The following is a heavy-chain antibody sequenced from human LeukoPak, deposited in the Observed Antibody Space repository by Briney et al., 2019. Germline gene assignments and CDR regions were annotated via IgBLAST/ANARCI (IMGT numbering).Heavy chain of an antibody. Sequence: GGSLRLSCAASGFTFSSYSMNWVRQAPGEGLEWVSSISSSSSYIYYADSVKGRLTISRDNAKNSLYLQMNSLRAEDTAVYYCARDDLIDRIEWGQGTLVTVSS. CDR3: ARDDLIDRIE. CDR2: ISSSSSYI. CDR1: GFTFSSYS. J-gene: IGHJ4*02. D-gene: IGHD3-22*01. V-gene: IGHV3-21*01.